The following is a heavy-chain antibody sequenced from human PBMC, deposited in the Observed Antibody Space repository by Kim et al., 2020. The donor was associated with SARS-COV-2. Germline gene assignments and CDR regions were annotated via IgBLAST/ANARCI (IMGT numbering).Heavy chain of an antibody. CDR1: GASISSSY. J-gene: IGHJ5*02. V-gene: IGHV4-59*08. CDR3: ARHAVAGPGGYRWFDP. D-gene: IGHD6-13*01. Sequence: SETLSLTCTVSGASISSSYWSWIRQPPGKGLEWIGYIYYSGSTYYNPSLKSRVTISVDTSKNQFSLKLSSVTAADTAVYYCARHAVAGPGGYRWFDPWGQGTLVTVSS. CDR2: IYYSGST.